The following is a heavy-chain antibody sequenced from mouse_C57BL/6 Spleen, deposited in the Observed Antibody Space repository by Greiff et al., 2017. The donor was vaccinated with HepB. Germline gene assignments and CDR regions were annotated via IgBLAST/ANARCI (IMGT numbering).Heavy chain of an antibody. CDR1: GYTFTNYW. D-gene: IGHD2-3*01. CDR3: ARNRGDGWGFDY. J-gene: IGHJ2*01. V-gene: IGHV1-63*01. CDR2: IYPGGGYT. Sequence: QDHVKQSGAELVRPGTSVKMSCKASGYTFTNYWIGWAKQRPGHGLEWIGDIYPGGGYTNYNEKFKGKATLTADKSSSTAYMQFSSLTSEDSAIYYCARNRGDGWGFDYWGQGTTLTVSS.